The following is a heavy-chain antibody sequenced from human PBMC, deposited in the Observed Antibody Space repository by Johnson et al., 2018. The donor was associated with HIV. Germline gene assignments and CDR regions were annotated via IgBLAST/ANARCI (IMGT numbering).Heavy chain of an antibody. V-gene: IGHV3-15*01. D-gene: IGHD6-19*01. CDR2: IKSKSDGGTI. CDR3: TTARNRLLSNSGWTGFWAFDI. CDR1: GFTFTNAW. J-gene: IGHJ3*02. Sequence: VQLVESGGGLVKPGGSLRLSCAASGFTFTNAWMTWVRQAPGKGLEWVGRIKSKSDGGTIDYAAPVKGRFSISRDDSEKSLYLQMNSLKTEDTDVYYCTTARNRLLSNSGWTGFWAFDIWGQGTMVTVSS.